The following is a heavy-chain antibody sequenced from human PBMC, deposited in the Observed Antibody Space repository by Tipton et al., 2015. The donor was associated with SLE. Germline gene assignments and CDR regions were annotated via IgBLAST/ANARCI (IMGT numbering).Heavy chain of an antibody. V-gene: IGHV3-49*04. J-gene: IGHJ4*02. CDR2: IRSKTYGGTT. CDR3: SRLWTRGTFDY. D-gene: IGHD1-26*01. CDR1: GFTFSDYA. Sequence: RSLRLSCIASGFTFSDYAMSWVRQAPGKGLEWVGFIRSKTYGGTTEYAASVKGRFTISRDDSKSIAYLQMNSLKTEDTAMYYCSRLWTRGTFDYWGQGTLVTVSS.